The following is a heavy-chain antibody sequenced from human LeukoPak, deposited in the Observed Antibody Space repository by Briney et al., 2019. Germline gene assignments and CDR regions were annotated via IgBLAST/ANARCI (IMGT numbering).Heavy chain of an antibody. CDR1: GFTFSSYE. D-gene: IGHD3-10*01. Sequence: GGSLRLSCAASGFTFSSYEMNWVRQTPGKGLEWVSYISSSGSTIYYADSVKGRFTISRDNAKNSLYLQMNSLRAEDTAVYYCARDSGSGSYLGHPHFDYWGQGTLVTVSS. J-gene: IGHJ4*02. CDR3: ARDSGSGSYLGHPHFDY. V-gene: IGHV3-48*03. CDR2: ISSSGSTI.